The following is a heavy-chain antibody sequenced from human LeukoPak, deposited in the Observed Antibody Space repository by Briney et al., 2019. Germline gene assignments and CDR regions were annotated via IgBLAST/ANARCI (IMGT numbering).Heavy chain of an antibody. D-gene: IGHD4-17*01. J-gene: IGHJ4*02. Sequence: PGGSLRLSCSGSGFTFNIYAMHWVRQAPGKGLEYVSAISSNGGATHYADSVKGRFTISRDNSKNTLYLQMNSLRAEDTAVYYCAKVGYYGDYDPFDYWGQGTLVTVSS. CDR1: GFTFNIYA. CDR2: ISSNGGAT. V-gene: IGHV3-64*04. CDR3: AKVGYYGDYDPFDY.